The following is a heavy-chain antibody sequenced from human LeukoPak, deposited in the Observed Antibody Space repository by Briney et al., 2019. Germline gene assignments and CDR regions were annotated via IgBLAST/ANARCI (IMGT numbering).Heavy chain of an antibody. D-gene: IGHD2-21*01. J-gene: IGHJ4*02. Sequence: GRSLRLSCAASGFTFSSYGMHWVRQAPGKGLEWVAVISYDGSNKYHADSVKGRFTISRDNSKNTLYLHMDSLRAEDTAVYYCAKDGEDWGQGTLVTVSS. V-gene: IGHV3-30*18. CDR3: AKDGED. CDR1: GFTFSSYG. CDR2: ISYDGSNK.